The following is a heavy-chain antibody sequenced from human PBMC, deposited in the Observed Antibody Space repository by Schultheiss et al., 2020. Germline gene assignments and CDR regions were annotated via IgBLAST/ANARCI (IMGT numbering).Heavy chain of an antibody. Sequence: SATLSLTCTVSGGSISSYYWSWIRQPPGKGLEWIGEINHSGSTNYNPSLKSRVTISVDTSKNQFSLKLSSVTAADTAVYYCAKSHYVPYDYWGQGTLVTGSS. CDR2: INHSGST. CDR3: AKSHYVPYDY. J-gene: IGHJ4*02. CDR1: GGSISSYY. V-gene: IGHV4-34*01. D-gene: IGHD4-17*01.